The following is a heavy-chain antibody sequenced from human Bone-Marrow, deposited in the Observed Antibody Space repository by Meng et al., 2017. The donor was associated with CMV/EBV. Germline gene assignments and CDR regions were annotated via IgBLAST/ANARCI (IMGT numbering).Heavy chain of an antibody. V-gene: IGHV3-7*01. Sequence: GESLKISCVGSGFTFSSYWMSWVRRAPGKGLEWVATIKHDGNEKYHVDSAKGRFTISRDNAKNSLFLQMDSLRAEDTAVYYCARAWIQLWLGPRPLYFDYWGQGTLVTVSS. CDR2: IKHDGNEK. CDR3: ARAWIQLWLGPRPLYFDY. D-gene: IGHD5-18*01. CDR1: GFTFSSYW. J-gene: IGHJ4*02.